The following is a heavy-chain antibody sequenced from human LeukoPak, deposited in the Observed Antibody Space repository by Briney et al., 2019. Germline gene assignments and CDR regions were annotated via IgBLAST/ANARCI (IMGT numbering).Heavy chain of an antibody. CDR3: ARSDGYGLVDI. CDR1: GGSISGFY. J-gene: IGHJ3*02. Sequence: SETLSLTCTVSGGSISGFYWSWIRQPPGKGLEWIGYIYYSGSTNYNPSLKSRVTISVDTSKNQFSLKLRPVTAADTAVYYCARSDGYGLVDIWGQGTMVTVSS. D-gene: IGHD3-10*01. CDR2: IYYSGST. V-gene: IGHV4-59*01.